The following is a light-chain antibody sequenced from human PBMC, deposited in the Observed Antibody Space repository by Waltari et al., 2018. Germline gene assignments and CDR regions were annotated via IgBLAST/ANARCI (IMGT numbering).Light chain of an antibody. J-gene: IGLJ2*01. CDR3: RSHSTNSIVL. Sequence: QSGLTQPASVSASPGESITISCTGTSGDIGVSDFVSWYQHHPGRAPKVLIFDVNHRPSGISDRFAGSKSGNTASLTISELQPEDDADYYCRSHSTNSIVLFGGGTKVTVL. CDR2: DVN. V-gene: IGLV2-14*01. CDR1: SGDIGVSDF.